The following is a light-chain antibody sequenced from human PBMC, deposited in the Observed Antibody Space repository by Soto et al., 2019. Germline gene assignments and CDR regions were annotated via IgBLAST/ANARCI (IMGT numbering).Light chain of an antibody. V-gene: IGKV3-20*01. CDR1: QTINTNS. Sequence: EIVLTXXXXXXSLSPAKRTTRSCRASQTINTNSLAWYQQKPGQAPRLRIYAASSRATGIPDRFSGSGSGTDFTLTISRLEPEDFAVYYCQKYASSSSWTFGQGTKVDIK. J-gene: IGKJ1*01. CDR2: AAS. CDR3: QKYASSSSWT.